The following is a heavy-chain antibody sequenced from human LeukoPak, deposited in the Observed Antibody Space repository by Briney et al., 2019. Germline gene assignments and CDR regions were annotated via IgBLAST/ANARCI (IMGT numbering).Heavy chain of an antibody. Sequence: PSQTLSLTCTVSGGSISSGGYYWSLIRQHPGKGLEWIGYIYYSGSTYYSPSLKSRVTISVDTSKNQFSLKLSSVTAADTAVYYCARDQDGYAAFDIWGQGTMVTVSS. CDR2: IYYSGST. CDR3: ARDQDGYAAFDI. J-gene: IGHJ3*02. CDR1: GGSISSGGYY. D-gene: IGHD5-24*01. V-gene: IGHV4-31*03.